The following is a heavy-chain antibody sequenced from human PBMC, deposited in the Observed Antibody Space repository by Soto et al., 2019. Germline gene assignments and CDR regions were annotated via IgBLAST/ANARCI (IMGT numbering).Heavy chain of an antibody. CDR2: IYYSGSS. J-gene: IGHJ4*02. V-gene: IGHV4-30-4*01. Sequence: QVQLQESGPGLVKPSQTPSLTCTVSVGSISSGDYYWSWIRQPPGKGLEWIGYIYYSGSSYYNPSLKSRVAIPVDTAKNQFSLKLNSVTAADTAVYYCARGGDYFDCWGQGTLVTVSS. D-gene: IGHD3-16*01. CDR1: VGSISSGDYY. CDR3: ARGGDYFDC.